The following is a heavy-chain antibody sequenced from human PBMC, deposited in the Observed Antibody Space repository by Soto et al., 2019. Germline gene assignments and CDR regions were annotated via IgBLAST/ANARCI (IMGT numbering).Heavy chain of an antibody. CDR3: ARHLLGIGNYYYYGMDV. D-gene: IGHD7-27*01. CDR2: TYFTGST. V-gene: IGHV4-59*08. Sequence: PSETLSLTCNVSGGPLTTYFWSLIRQPPGKGLEWIGYTYFTGSTNYNPSLNSRVTISVDTSKNQFSPKLNSVTAADTAVYYCARHLLGIGNYYYYGMDVWGQGTTVTVSS. CDR1: GGPLTTYF. J-gene: IGHJ6*02.